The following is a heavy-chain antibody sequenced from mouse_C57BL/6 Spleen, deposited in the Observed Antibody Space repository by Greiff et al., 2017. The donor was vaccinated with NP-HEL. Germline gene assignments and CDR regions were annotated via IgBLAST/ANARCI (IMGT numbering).Heavy chain of an antibody. V-gene: IGHV1-74*01. D-gene: IGHD1-1*01. CDR2: IHPSDSDT. J-gene: IGHJ3*01. CDR3: AIPTTVEAY. Sequence: QVHVKQSGAELVKPGASVKVSCKASGYTFTSYWMHWVKQRPGQGLEWIGRIHPSDSDTNYNQKFKGKATLTVDKSSSTAYMQLSSLTSEDSAVYYCAIPTTVEAYWGQGTLVTVSA. CDR1: GYTFTSYW.